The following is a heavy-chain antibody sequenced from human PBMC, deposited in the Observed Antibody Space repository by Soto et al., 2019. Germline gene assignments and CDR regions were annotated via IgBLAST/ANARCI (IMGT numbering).Heavy chain of an antibody. J-gene: IGHJ4*02. Sequence: PGGSLRLSCAASGFTFSSYAMSWVRQAPGKGLEWVSAISGSGGSTYYADSVKGRFTISRGNSKNTLYLQMNSLRAEDTAVYYCAKGRLRFLEWLLYHYFDYWGQGTLVTVSS. V-gene: IGHV3-23*01. CDR1: GFTFSSYA. CDR3: AKGRLRFLEWLLYHYFDY. D-gene: IGHD3-3*01. CDR2: ISGSGGST.